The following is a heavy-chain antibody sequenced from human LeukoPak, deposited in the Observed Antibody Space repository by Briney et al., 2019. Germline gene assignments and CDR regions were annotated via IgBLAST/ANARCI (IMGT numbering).Heavy chain of an antibody. CDR1: GYTFTSYY. J-gene: IGHJ4*02. D-gene: IGHD2-15*01. CDR2: IDPSGGST. CDR3: ARNSGSGFDY. V-gene: IGHV1-46*01. Sequence: ASVKVSCKASGYTFTSYYIVWVRQAPGQGLEWMGRIDPSGGSTSYAQKFQGRVTMTRGTSTSTVYMELSSLISEDTGVYYCARNSGSGFDYWGQGTLVTVSS.